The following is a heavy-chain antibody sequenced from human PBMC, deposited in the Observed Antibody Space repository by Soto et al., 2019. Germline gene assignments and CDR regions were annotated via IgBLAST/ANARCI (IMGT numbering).Heavy chain of an antibody. Sequence: EVQLLESGGGLVQPGGSLRLSCAASGFTFSSYAMSWVRQAPGKGLEWVSAISGSGGSTYYADSVKGRFTISRDNSKNTLYLQMNSLRAEDTAVYYWANEGGYYDSSGPWTWGQGTLVTVSS. CDR1: GFTFSSYA. J-gene: IGHJ5*02. D-gene: IGHD3-22*01. CDR3: ANEGGYYDSSGPWT. V-gene: IGHV3-23*01. CDR2: ISGSGGST.